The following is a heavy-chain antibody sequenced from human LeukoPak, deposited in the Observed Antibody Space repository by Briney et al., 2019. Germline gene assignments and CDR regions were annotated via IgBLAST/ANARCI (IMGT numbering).Heavy chain of an antibody. CDR2: ISTSGTTT. CDR3: ARHGDVQLWLPYNWFDP. CDR1: GFTFTSYS. D-gene: IGHD5-18*01. V-gene: IGHV3-48*01. Sequence: GGSLRLSCAASGFTFTSYSMNWVRQAPGKGLEWVSYISTSGTTTYYADSVKGRFTISSDNAKSSLYLQMNSLRPEDTAVYYCARHGDVQLWLPYNWFDPWGQGTLVTVSS. J-gene: IGHJ5*02.